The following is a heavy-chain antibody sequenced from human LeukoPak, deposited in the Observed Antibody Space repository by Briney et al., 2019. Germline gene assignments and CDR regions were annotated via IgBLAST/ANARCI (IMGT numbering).Heavy chain of an antibody. CDR1: GGSFSDYY. D-gene: IGHD4/OR15-4a*01. CDR2: INHSGST. J-gene: IGHJ4*02. Sequence: SETLSLTCAVYGGSFSDYYWSWIRQPPGKGLERIGEINHSGSTNYNPSLKSRVTISVDTSKNQFSLKLRSVTAADTAVYYCARHSRTNYNYLDYWGQGTLVTVSS. V-gene: IGHV4-34*01. CDR3: ARHSRTNYNYLDY.